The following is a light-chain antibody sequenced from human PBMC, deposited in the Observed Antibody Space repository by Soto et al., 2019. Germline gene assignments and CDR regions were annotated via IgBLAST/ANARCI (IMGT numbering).Light chain of an antibody. Sequence: QSALTQPASVSGSPGQSITISCTGTSSDVGGYNYVSWYQQHPGQVPKLMIYEVSNRPSGVSYRFSGSKSGNTASLTISGLQAEDEADYYCSSYASSGTQVFGGGTKVTVL. V-gene: IGLV2-14*01. CDR2: EVS. CDR3: SSYASSGTQV. J-gene: IGLJ3*02. CDR1: SSDVGGYNY.